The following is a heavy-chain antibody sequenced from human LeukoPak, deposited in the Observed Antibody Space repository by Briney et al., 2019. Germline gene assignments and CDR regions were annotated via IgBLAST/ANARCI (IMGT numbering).Heavy chain of an antibody. J-gene: IGHJ3*02. CDR2: INPNSGGT. Sequence: GASVKVSCKASGYTFTGYYMHWVRQAPGQGLEWMGWINPNSGGTNYAQKFQGRVTMTRNTSISTAYMELSRLRSDDTAVYYCARARDSGGYFDAFDIWGQGTMVTVSS. CDR1: GYTFTGYY. D-gene: IGHD3-22*01. CDR3: ARARDSGGYFDAFDI. V-gene: IGHV1-2*02.